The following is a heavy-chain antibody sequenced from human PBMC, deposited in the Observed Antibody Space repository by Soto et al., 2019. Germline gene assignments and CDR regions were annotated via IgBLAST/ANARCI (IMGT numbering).Heavy chain of an antibody. J-gene: IGHJ6*02. Sequence: PSETLSLTGTVSGGSISSSSYYWGLIRQPPGKGLEWIGSIYYSGSTYYNPSLKSRVTISVDTSENQFSLKVNYVTAADTAVYYCARALIQLWPHYYYGMDVWGQGTTVTVSS. CDR1: GGSISSSSYY. CDR2: IYYSGST. D-gene: IGHD5-18*01. V-gene: IGHV4-39*07. CDR3: ARALIQLWPHYYYGMDV.